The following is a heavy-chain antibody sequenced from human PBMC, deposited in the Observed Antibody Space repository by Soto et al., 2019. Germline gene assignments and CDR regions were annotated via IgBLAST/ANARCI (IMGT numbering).Heavy chain of an antibody. V-gene: IGHV3-33*01. CDR2: IWYDGSNK. Sequence: PGGSLRLSCAASGFTFSSYGMHWVRQAPGKGLEWVAVIWYDGSNKYYADSVKGRFTISRDNSKNTLYLQMNSLRAEDTAVYYCARVLRDGYNEDYWGQGTLVTVS. CDR1: GFTFSSYG. D-gene: IGHD5-12*01. J-gene: IGHJ4*02. CDR3: ARVLRDGYNEDY.